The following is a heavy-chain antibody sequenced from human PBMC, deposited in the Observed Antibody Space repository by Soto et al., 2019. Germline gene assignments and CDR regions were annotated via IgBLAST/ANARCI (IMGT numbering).Heavy chain of an antibody. CDR2: ISYDGSNK. D-gene: IGHD1-26*01. CDR1: GFTFSSYA. CDR3: ARDNSRELWVFDI. Sequence: GGSLRLSCAASGFTFSSYAMHWVRQAPGKGLEWVAVISYDGSNKYYADSVKGRFTISRDNSKNTLYLQMNSLRAEDTAVYYCARDNSRELWVFDIWGQGTMVTVSS. J-gene: IGHJ3*02. V-gene: IGHV3-30-3*01.